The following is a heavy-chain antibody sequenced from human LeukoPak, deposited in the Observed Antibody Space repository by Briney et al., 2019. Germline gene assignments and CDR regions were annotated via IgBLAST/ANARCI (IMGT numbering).Heavy chain of an antibody. J-gene: IGHJ1*01. CDR2: INSDGSST. V-gene: IGHV3-74*01. Sequence: TGGSLRLSCAASGFTVSSYWMHWVRQAPGKGLVWVSRINSDGSSTSYADSVKGRFTISRDNAKDTLYLQVNSLRAEDTAVYYCAITVDCRATTDCYSYFHHWGQGTLVTVSS. CDR3: AITVDCRATTDCYSYFHH. D-gene: IGHD2-21*02. CDR1: GFTVSSYW.